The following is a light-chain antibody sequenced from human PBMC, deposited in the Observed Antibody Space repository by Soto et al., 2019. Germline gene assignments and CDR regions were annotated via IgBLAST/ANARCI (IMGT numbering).Light chain of an antibody. Sequence: DIQMTQSPSSLSASVGDRVTITCRTSQDISNHLAWYQQKPGKVPKLLIYSASKLQTGVHSRFSGSGSGRPYTLAISSLQPEDVSTNYCQKYNSARNTFGRGTRLEIK. J-gene: IGKJ2*01. CDR3: QKYNSARNT. CDR1: QDISNH. CDR2: SAS. V-gene: IGKV1-27*01.